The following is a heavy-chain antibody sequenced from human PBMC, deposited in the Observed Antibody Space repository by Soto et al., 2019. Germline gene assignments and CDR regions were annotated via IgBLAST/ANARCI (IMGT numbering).Heavy chain of an antibody. CDR2: VYYSGST. J-gene: IGHJ4*02. CDR3: AGGDYSGKVDY. Sequence: PSETLSLTCTVSGDSISPYYWSWIRQPPGKQLEWIGDVYYSGSTTYNPSLKSRVTMSGDTSRNELSLQLNSVTAADTAVYYWAGGDYSGKVDYRGQRTLATVSS. D-gene: IGHD3-10*01. V-gene: IGHV4-59*01. CDR1: GDSISPYY.